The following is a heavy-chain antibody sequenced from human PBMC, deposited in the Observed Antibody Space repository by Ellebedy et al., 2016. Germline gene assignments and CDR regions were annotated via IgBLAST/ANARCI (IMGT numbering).Heavy chain of an antibody. CDR3: ARDTRLGYCSSTSCSTGAYWYFDL. CDR2: INPSGGST. D-gene: IGHD2-2*01. V-gene: IGHV1-46*01. CDR1: GYTFTSYY. J-gene: IGHJ2*01. Sequence: ASVKVSXXASGYTFTSYYMHWVRQAPGQGLEWMGIINPSGGSTSYAQKFQGRVTMTTDTSTSTAYMELRSLRSDDTAVYYCARDTRLGYCSSTSCSTGAYWYFDLWGRGTLVTVSS.